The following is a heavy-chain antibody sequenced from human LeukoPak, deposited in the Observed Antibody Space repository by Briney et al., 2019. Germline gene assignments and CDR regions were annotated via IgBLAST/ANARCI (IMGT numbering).Heavy chain of an antibody. D-gene: IGHD3-10*01. CDR1: GGSISIYY. CDR3: VRDRELNY. V-gene: IGHV4-59*01. J-gene: IGHJ4*02. CDR2: TYNSGST. Sequence: PSETLSLTCTVSGGSISIYYWSWIRQPPGKGLEWLGYTYNSGSTLYNPSLKSRVTISVDTSRNEFSLRPTSVTAADAAVYYCVRDRELNYWGQGTLVTVSS.